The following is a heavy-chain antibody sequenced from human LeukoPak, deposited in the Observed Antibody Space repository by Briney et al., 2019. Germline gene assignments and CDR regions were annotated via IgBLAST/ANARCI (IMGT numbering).Heavy chain of an antibody. CDR2: IYNSGST. D-gene: IGHD1-14*01. V-gene: IGHV4-31*03. J-gene: IGHJ6*02. CDR3: ARHTRNHGMEV. Sequence: PSQTLSLICIVSGGSISSGDYSWTWIRQHPGKGLEWIGYIYNSGSTSYKPSLKSRVTISEDTSQNQFSLKLSSVTAADTAVYYCARHTRNHGMEVWGQRTTVTVSS. CDR1: GGSISSGDYS.